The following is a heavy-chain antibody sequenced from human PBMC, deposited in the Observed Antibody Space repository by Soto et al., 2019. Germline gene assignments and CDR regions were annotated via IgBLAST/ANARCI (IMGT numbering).Heavy chain of an antibody. D-gene: IGHD3-3*01. CDR1: GGSISSYY. V-gene: IGHV4-59*08. CDR2: IYYSGST. Sequence: SETLSLTCTVSGGSISSYYWSWIRQPPGKGLEWIGYIYYSGSTNYNPSLKSRVTISVDTSKNQFSLKLSSVTAADTAVYYCARHWQRYYDFWSGPEKYPVNYMDVWGKGTTVTVSS. CDR3: ARHWQRYYDFWSGPEKYPVNYMDV. J-gene: IGHJ6*03.